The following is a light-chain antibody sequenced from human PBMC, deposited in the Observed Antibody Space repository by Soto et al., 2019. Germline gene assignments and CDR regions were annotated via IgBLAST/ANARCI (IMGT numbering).Light chain of an antibody. V-gene: IGLV2-14*01. CDR1: SSDVGAYNY. CDR2: EVS. Sequence: QSALTQPASLSGSAGQTSTISCTGTSSDVGAYNYVSWYQQHPGKAPKLMIYEVSNRPSGVSDRFSGSKSGNTASLTISGLQAADEADYYCSSKRTTASLVFGTGTKVTVL. CDR3: SSKRTTASLV. J-gene: IGLJ1*01.